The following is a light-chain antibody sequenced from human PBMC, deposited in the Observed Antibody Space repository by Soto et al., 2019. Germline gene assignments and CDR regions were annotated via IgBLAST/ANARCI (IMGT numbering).Light chain of an antibody. CDR1: NIGSKR. V-gene: IGLV3-21*02. Sequence: SYELTQPPSVSVAPGQTARITCGGTNIGSKRVHWYQQKPGQAPVLAVYDDSDRPSGIPERFAGSNFWNTATRSISTVEAGDEADYYCQVWDSSSDKVVFGGGTKLTVL. CDR3: QVWDSSSDKVV. J-gene: IGLJ2*01. CDR2: DDS.